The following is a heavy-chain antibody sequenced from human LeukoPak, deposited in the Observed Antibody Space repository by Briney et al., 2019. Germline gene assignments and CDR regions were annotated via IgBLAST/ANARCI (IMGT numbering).Heavy chain of an antibody. D-gene: IGHD3-22*01. CDR1: GFTFSHYY. J-gene: IGHJ4*02. V-gene: IGHV3-11*01. Sequence: GGSLRLSCAASGFTFSHYYMRWIRQAPGRGMEWVSYISSSCSTIYYADSVKGRFTISRDNAKNSLYLQMNSLRAEDTAVYYCARDGNYYDSSGYYDYFDYWGQGTLVTVSS. CDR2: ISSSCSTI. CDR3: ARDGNYYDSSGYYDYFDY.